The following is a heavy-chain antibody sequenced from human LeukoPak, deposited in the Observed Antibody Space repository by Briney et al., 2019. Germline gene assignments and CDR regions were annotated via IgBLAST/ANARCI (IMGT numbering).Heavy chain of an antibody. D-gene: IGHD2-2*01. CDR2: ITWGRDNL. V-gene: IGHV3-9*01. J-gene: IGHJ6*03. CDR1: GFIFDDYA. Sequence: PGGSLRLSCAVSGFIFDDYAMHWVRQAPGKGLEWVSGITWGRDNLAYAASVKGRFTISRDNSKNTLYLQMSSLRADDTAVYYCAKPGSSDIVVVPAAIPYYYYYYYMDVWGKGTTVTVSS. CDR3: AKPGSSDIVVVPAAIPYYYYYYYMDV.